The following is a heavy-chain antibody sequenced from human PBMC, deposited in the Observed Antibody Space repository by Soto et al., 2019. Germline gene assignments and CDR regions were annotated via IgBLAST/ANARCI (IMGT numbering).Heavy chain of an antibody. CDR2: IIPIFGTA. D-gene: IGHD5-18*01. J-gene: IGHJ4*02. CDR3: ARDSRTAQLFDY. CDR1: GGTFSSYA. Sequence: SVKVSCKASGGTFSSYAISWVRQAPGQGLEWMGGIIPIFGTANYAQKFQGSVTITADESTSTAYMELSSLRSEDTAVYYCARDSRTAQLFDYWGQGTLVTVSS. V-gene: IGHV1-69*13.